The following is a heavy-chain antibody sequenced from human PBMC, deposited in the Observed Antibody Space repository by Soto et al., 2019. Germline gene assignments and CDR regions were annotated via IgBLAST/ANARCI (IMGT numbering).Heavy chain of an antibody. D-gene: IGHD1-26*01. Sequence: PGGSLILSSAASGFTFSSNAMSWVRQAPGKGLEWVSAISGNGGRTYYADSVKGRITSSRDNAKKTLCLQMNNLRAEDTAVYYFAKADQWEPNALDIKSQGTMVTVSS. CDR3: AKADQWEPNALDI. CDR1: GFTFSSNA. CDR2: ISGNGGRT. V-gene: IGHV3-23*01. J-gene: IGHJ3*02.